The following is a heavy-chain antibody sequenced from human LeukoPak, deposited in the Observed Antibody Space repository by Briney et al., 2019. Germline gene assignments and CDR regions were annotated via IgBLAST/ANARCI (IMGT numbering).Heavy chain of an antibody. Sequence: GGSLRLSCAASGFTVSGNYMTWVRQAPGKGLEWVSVIYSGGSTYYADSVKGRFTISRDNSNNTLYLQMNSLRVEDTAVYYCARDPDYYYDSEYFHHWGQGTLVTVSS. CDR1: GFTVSGNY. CDR2: IYSGGST. D-gene: IGHD3-22*01. CDR3: ARDPDYYYDSEYFHH. J-gene: IGHJ1*01. V-gene: IGHV3-66*01.